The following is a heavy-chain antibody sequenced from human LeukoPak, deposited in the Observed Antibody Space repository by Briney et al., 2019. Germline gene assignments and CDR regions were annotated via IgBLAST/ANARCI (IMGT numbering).Heavy chain of an antibody. CDR3: ARDTNRGYYDSSGYAY. D-gene: IGHD3-22*01. CDR1: GYTFTGYY. J-gene: IGHJ4*02. CDR2: INPNSGGT. V-gene: IGHV1-2*02. Sequence: GASVKVSCKASGYTFTGYYMHWVRQAPGQGLEWMGWINPNSGGTNYAQKFQGRVTMTRDTSISTAYMELSRLRSDDTAVYYCARDTNRGYYDSSGYAYWGQGTLVTVSS.